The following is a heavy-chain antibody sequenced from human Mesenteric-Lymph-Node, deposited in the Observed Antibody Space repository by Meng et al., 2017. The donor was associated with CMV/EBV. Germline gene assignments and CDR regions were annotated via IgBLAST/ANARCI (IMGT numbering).Heavy chain of an antibody. D-gene: IGHD3-3*01. CDR3: ARSLYYDFWSAYSNYFDY. J-gene: IGHJ4*02. Sequence: ASVKVSCKASGYTFTSYGISWVRQAPGQGLEWMGWISPYNGNTNYAQKLQGRVTLTTDPSTSTAYMELRSLRSDDTAVYYCARSLYYDFWSAYSNYFDYWGQGTLVTVSS. V-gene: IGHV1-18*01. CDR2: ISPYNGNT. CDR1: GYTFTSYG.